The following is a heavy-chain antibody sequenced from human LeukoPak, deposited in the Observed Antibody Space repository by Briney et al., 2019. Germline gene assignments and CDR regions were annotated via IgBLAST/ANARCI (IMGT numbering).Heavy chain of an antibody. CDR1: GGSISSYY. Sequence: PSETLSLTCTVSGGSISSYYWSWIRQPAGKGLEWIGRIYTSGSTNYNPSLKSRVTMSVDTSKNQFSLKLSSVTAADTAVYYCARDPDRSGYDFSWFDPWGQGTLVTVSS. V-gene: IGHV4-4*07. J-gene: IGHJ5*02. D-gene: IGHD5-12*01. CDR2: IYTSGST. CDR3: ARDPDRSGYDFSWFDP.